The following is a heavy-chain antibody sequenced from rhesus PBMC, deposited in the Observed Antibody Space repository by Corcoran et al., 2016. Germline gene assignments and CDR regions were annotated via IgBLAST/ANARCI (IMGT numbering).Heavy chain of an antibody. Sequence: EVQLVEFGGGLVHPGGCGSLDCAACGLPFRVYYLGWALRAPGEGLEWVSSISKDSSYIYYADSVKGRFTISRDNAKNSLSLQMNSLKTEDTAVYYCTRGGYFDYWGQGVLVTVSS. CDR1: GLPFRVYY. J-gene: IGHJ4*01. CDR3: TRGGYFDY. V-gene: IGHV3S16*01. CDR2: ISKDSSYI.